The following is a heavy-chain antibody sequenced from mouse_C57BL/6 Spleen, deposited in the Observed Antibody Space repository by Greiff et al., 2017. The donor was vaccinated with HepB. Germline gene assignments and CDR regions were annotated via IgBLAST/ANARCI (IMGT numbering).Heavy chain of an antibody. D-gene: IGHD3-2*02. J-gene: IGHJ3*01. Sequence: QVQLQQSGPGLVQPSQSLSITCTVSGFSLTSYGVHWVRQSPGKGLEWLGVIWSGGSTDYNAAFISRLSISKDNSKSQVFFKMNSLQADDTAIYYCARGAQATFAYWGQGTLVTVSA. CDR2: IWSGGST. V-gene: IGHV2-2*01. CDR1: GFSLTSYG. CDR3: ARGAQATFAY.